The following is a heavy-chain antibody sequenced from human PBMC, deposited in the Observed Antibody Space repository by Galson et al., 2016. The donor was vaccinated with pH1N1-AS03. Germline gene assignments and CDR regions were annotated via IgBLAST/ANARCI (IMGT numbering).Heavy chain of an antibody. CDR3: TALDF. CDR1: GFTFSNYA. V-gene: IGHV3-23*01. CDR2: ISGSGGKT. Sequence: SLRLSCAASGFTFSNYAMSWVRHAPGKGLEWVSGISGSGGKTYYADSVKGRFTISRDKSKKMVYLQMNSLRSEDTALYYCTALDFWGQGTLVTVAS. J-gene: IGHJ4*02.